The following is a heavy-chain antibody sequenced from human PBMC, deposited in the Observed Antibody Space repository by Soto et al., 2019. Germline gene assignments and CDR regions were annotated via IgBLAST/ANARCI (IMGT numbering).Heavy chain of an antibody. D-gene: IGHD3-10*01. CDR3: GRHDREWFGEPGNWFDP. CDR2: IYYSGST. J-gene: IGHJ5*02. V-gene: IGHV4-59*08. CDR1: GGSISSYY. Sequence: QVQLQESGPGLVKPSETLSLTCTVSGGSISSYYWSWIRQPPGKGLEWIGYIYYSGSTNYNPSLKSRVPRSVDTSKNQFSLKLSSVTAGGTAVYYCGRHDREWFGEPGNWFDPWGQGTLVTVSS.